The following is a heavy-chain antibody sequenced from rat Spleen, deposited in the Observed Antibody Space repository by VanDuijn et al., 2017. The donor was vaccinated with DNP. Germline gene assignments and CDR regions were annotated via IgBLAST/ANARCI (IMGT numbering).Heavy chain of an antibody. Sequence: EVQLQESGPGLVKPSQSLSLTCSVTGSSIISNYWAWIRKFPGNKLEWMGYINSAGNTDYSPSLKSRVSITRDTSKNQFFLQVHSVTTEDTATYYCARTYYSDYSAMDAWGQGTSVTVSS. CDR3: ARTYYSDYSAMDA. J-gene: IGHJ4*01. D-gene: IGHD1-1*01. CDR2: INSAGNT. CDR1: GSSIISNY. V-gene: IGHV3-3*01.